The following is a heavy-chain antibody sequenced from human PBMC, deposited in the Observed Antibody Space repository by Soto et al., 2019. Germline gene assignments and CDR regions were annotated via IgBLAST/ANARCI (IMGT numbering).Heavy chain of an antibody. CDR2: IYHSGST. CDR3: ARGSGLAVAETAGAAFDI. J-gene: IGHJ3*02. CDR1: GGSISSSNL. D-gene: IGHD6-19*01. Sequence: PSETLSLTCAVSGGSISSSNLWSWVRQPPGKGLEWIGEIYHSGSTNYNPSLKSRVTISVDKSKNQFSLKLSSVTAADTAVYYCARGSGLAVAETAGAAFDIWGQGTMVTVSS. V-gene: IGHV4-4*02.